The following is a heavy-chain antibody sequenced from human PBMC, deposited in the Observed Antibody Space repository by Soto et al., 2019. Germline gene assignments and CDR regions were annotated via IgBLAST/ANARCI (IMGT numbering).Heavy chain of an antibody. CDR3: AKVMITFGGSRYGLDV. J-gene: IGHJ6*02. CDR1: GFTFSSYG. D-gene: IGHD3-16*01. V-gene: IGHV3-30*18. CDR2: ISYDGGNK. Sequence: QVQLVESGGGVVQPGRSLRLSCAASGFTFSSYGIHWVRQAPGKGLEWVAFISYDGGNKYYADSVKGRFTISRDNSKNALFLQMNSLRGEDMAVYYCAKVMITFGGSRYGLDVWGQGTTVTVSS.